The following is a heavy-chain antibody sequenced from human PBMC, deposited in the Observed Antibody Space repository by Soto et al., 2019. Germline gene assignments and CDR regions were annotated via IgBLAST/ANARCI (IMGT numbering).Heavy chain of an antibody. V-gene: IGHV3-30*03. D-gene: IGHD3-9*01. CDR2: ISYDGSNK. Sequence: GSLRLSCAASGFTFSSYGMHWVRQAPGKGLEWVAVISYDGSNKYYADSVKGRFIISRDNAKNSLYLQMNSLRAEDTALYYCARDMIGDILPTYYKVYYYAMDVWGQGTTVTVSS. J-gene: IGHJ6*02. CDR3: ARDMIGDILPTYYKVYYYAMDV. CDR1: GFTFSSYG.